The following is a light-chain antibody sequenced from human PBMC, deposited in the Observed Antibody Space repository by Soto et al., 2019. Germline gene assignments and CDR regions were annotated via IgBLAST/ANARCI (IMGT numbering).Light chain of an antibody. CDR2: KAS. J-gene: IGKJ1*01. Sequence: DIQMTQSPSTLSASVGDRVTLTCRASQTIYSWLAWYQQKPGKAPNLLIYKASTLESGVPSRFSGSVSGTEFTLTISTLQPDDFATYYCQQYHSSPPWTFGQGTKVEIK. CDR3: QQYHSSPPWT. V-gene: IGKV1-5*03. CDR1: QTIYSW.